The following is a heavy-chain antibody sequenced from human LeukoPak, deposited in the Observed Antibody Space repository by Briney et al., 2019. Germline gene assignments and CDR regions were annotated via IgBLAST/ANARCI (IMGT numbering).Heavy chain of an antibody. D-gene: IGHD4-11*01. V-gene: IGHV3-9*01. J-gene: IGHJ4*02. CDR2: ISWNSGSI. Sequence: GRSLRLSCAASGFTFDDYAMHWVRQGPGKGLEWVSGISWNSGSIAYADSVKGRFTISRDNAKNSLYLQMNSLRAEDTAVYYCACTVTTVNDYWGQGTLVTVSS. CDR3: ACTVTTVNDY. CDR1: GFTFDDYA.